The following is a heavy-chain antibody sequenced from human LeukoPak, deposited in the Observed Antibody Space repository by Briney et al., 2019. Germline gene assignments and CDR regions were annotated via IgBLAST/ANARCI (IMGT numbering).Heavy chain of an antibody. CDR2: INPNSGGT. CDR1: GYTFTGYY. D-gene: IGHD3-3*01. V-gene: IGHV1-2*02. Sequence: GASVKVSCKASGYTFTGYYMHWVRQAPGQGLEWMGWINPNSGGTNYAQKFQGRVTMTRDTSISTAYMELSRLRSDDTAVYYCARDVDYDFWSGYLYWGQGTLVTVSS. J-gene: IGHJ4*02. CDR3: ARDVDYDFWSGYLY.